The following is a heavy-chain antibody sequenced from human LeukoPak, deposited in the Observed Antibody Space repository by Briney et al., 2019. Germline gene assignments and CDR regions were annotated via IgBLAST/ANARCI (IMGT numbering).Heavy chain of an antibody. CDR3: AKIFCGGSCNWFDP. D-gene: IGHD2-15*01. CDR1: GFTFSSYG. V-gene: IGHV3-30*18. CDR2: ISYDGSNK. J-gene: IGHJ5*02. Sequence: QPGRSLRLSCAASGFTFSSYGMHWVRQAPGKGLEWVAVISYDGSNKYYADFVKGRFTISRDNSKNTLYLQMNSLRAEDTAVYYCAKIFCGGSCNWFDPWGQGTLVTVSS.